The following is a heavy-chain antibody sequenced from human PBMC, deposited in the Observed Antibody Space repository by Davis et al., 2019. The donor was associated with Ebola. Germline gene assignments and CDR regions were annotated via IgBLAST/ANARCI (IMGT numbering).Heavy chain of an antibody. J-gene: IGHJ4*02. CDR1: GFTFSSYA. D-gene: IGHD6-13*01. CDR3: AKGGIAASPVPAGY. CDR2: ISYDGNNK. V-gene: IGHV3-30-3*01. Sequence: GGSLRLSCAASGFTFSSYAMHWVRQAPGKGLEWVAVISYDGNNKYYADSVKGRFTISRDNSKNTLYLQMNSLRAEDTAVYYCAKGGIAASPVPAGYWGQGTLVTVSS.